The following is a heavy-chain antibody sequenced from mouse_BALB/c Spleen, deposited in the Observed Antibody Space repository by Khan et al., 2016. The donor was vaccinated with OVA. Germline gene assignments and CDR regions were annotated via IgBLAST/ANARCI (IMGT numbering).Heavy chain of an antibody. CDR3: ARPPYFSYTLDY. CDR1: GYTFTNYG. V-gene: IGHV9-3-1*01. CDR2: INTYTGEP. Sequence: QIQLVQSGPELKKPGETVKISCKASGYTFTNYGMNWVKQSPGKVLKWMGWINTYTGEPTYADDFKGRFAFSLETSANTASLQINNLKNEDTATYFCARPPYFSYTLDYWGQGTSVTVSS. D-gene: IGHD2-10*01. J-gene: IGHJ4*01.